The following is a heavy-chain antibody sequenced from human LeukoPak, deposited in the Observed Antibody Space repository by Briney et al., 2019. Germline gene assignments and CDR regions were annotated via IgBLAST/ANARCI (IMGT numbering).Heavy chain of an antibody. CDR1: GITFSSYP. Sequence: GGSLRLSRAASGITFSSYPMSWVRQAPGKGLEWVSSVNFRGTISYYADSVKGRFTISRDNSKNTLFLQMDSLRAEDAAIYYCAKGERGIDYWGQGTLVTVSS. CDR3: AKGERGIDY. D-gene: IGHD7-27*01. J-gene: IGHJ4*02. V-gene: IGHV3-23*01. CDR2: VNFRGTIS.